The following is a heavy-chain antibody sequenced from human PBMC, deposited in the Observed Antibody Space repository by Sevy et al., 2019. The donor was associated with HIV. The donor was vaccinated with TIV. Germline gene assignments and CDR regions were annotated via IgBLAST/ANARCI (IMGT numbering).Heavy chain of an antibody. Sequence: GGSLRLSCTASGLSFSDYGMHWVRQAPGKGLEWVAFIWYDGSDRYYADSLKGRFTISRDNSKNILYLQMSSLRLEAAALYYCAKNTAAVGVGGLDYWGQGTLVTVSS. J-gene: IGHJ4*02. CDR1: GLSFSDYG. CDR3: AKNTAAVGVGGLDY. V-gene: IGHV3-30*02. D-gene: IGHD2-8*01. CDR2: IWYDGSDR.